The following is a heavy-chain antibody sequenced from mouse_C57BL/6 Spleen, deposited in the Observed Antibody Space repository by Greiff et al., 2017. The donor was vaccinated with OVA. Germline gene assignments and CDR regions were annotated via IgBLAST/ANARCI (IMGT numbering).Heavy chain of an antibody. V-gene: IGHV1-77*01. CDR1: GYTFTDYY. CDR2: IGPGSGST. CDR3: ARQGAELAMYLAY. Sequence: QVHVKQSGAELVKPGASVKISCKASGYTFTDYYINWVKQRPGQGLEWIGKIGPGSGSTYYNEKFEGKAPLTADKSSSTACMQLSSLTSEDSAVYFCARQGAELAMYLAYWGTGTLVTVSA. D-gene: IGHD5-1*01. J-gene: IGHJ3*01.